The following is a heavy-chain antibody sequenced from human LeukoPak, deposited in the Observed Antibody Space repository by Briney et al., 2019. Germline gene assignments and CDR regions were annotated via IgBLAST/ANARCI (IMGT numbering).Heavy chain of an antibody. J-gene: IGHJ6*02. CDR2: ISGSGGST. Sequence: GGSLRLSCAASGFTLSSYAMSWVRQAPGKGLEWVSAISGSGGSTYYADSVKGRFTISRDNSKNTLYLQMNSLRAEDTAVYYCAKDREKWGNYYYYGMDVWGQGTTVTVSS. V-gene: IGHV3-23*01. CDR1: GFTLSSYA. CDR3: AKDREKWGNYYYYGMDV. D-gene: IGHD1-26*01.